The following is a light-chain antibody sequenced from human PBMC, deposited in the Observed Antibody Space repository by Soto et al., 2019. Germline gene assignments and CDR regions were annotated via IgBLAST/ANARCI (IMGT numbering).Light chain of an antibody. J-gene: IGKJ1*01. V-gene: IGKV3D-20*01. CDR1: QSLSSNY. CDR3: QQYGSSPIT. CDR2: DAS. Sequence: EIVLTQSPGTLSLSPGERATLSCRASQSLSSNYLAWYQQKPGLAPRLLIYDASSRATGIPDRFSGSGSGTDFTLTISRLEPEDFAVYYCQQYGSSPITFGQGTKVDIK.